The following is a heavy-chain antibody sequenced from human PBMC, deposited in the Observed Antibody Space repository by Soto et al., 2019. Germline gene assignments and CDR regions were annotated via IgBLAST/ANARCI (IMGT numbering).Heavy chain of an antibody. J-gene: IGHJ4*02. CDR1: GFIFDTYA. Sequence: GGSLRLSCAASGFIFDTYAMSWVRQAPGKGLEWVSLISDSGLYTYYADSVKGRFTISRDNSKHTVSLQMNSLRAEDTAVYYCAKSLDSSGYTNFDYWGQGTLVTVSS. CDR3: AKSLDSSGYTNFDY. CDR2: ISDSGLYT. D-gene: IGHD3-22*01. V-gene: IGHV3-23*01.